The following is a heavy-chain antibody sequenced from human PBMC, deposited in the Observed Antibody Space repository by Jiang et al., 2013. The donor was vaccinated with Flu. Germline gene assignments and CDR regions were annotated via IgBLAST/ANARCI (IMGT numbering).Heavy chain of an antibody. Sequence: LLKPSETLSLTCAVYGGSFSGYYWSWIRQPPGKGLEWIGEINHSGSTNYNPSLKSRVTISVDTSKNQFSLKLSSVTAADTAVYYCAREPSPTVTTRRDYYGMDVWGQGTTVTVSS. D-gene: IGHD4-17*01. CDR2: INHSGST. CDR3: AREPSPTVTTRRDYYGMDV. J-gene: IGHJ6*02. V-gene: IGHV4-34*01. CDR1: GGSFSGYY.